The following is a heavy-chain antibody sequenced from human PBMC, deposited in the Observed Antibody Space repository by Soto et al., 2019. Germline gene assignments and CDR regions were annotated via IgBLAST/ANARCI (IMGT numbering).Heavy chain of an antibody. V-gene: IGHV4-30-4*01. CDR2: IYYSGST. CDR3: AKERPDAARLDP. D-gene: IGHD2-2*01. CDR1: GGSISSGDYY. Sequence: QVQLQESGPGLVKPSQTLSLTCTVSGGSISSGDYYWSWIRQPPGRGLEWIGYIYYSGSTYYNPSIKSRVTTSVDTSKTQFSLKLSSVTAAAAAVYYCAKERPDAARLDPWGQGTLVTVSS. J-gene: IGHJ5*02.